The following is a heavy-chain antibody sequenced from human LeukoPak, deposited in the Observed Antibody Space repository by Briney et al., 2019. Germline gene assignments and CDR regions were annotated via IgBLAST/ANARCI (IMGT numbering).Heavy chain of an antibody. CDR2: IYYSGST. CDR1: GGSISSGGYY. CDR3: ARDVGGYCSGGSCLAFDI. D-gene: IGHD2-15*01. Sequence: PSETLSLTCTVSGGSISSGGYYWSWIRQHPGKGLEWIGYIYYSGSTYYNPSLKGRVTISVDTSKNQFSLKLSSVTAADTAVYYCARDVGGYCSGGSCLAFDIWGQGTMVTVSS. J-gene: IGHJ3*02. V-gene: IGHV4-31*03.